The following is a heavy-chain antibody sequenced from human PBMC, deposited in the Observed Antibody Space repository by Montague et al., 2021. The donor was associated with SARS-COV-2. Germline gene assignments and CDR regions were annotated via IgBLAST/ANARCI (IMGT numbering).Heavy chain of an antibody. CDR2: IFYSGST. CDR3: ASMVRAQVYYFDY. D-gene: IGHD3-10*01. V-gene: IGHV4-39*01. CDR1: GGSISSSSYY. Sequence: SETLSLTCTVSGGSISSSSYYWGWIRQPPGKGLEWIGSIFYSGSTDYXPSLKSRVTLSVGTSKNQFSLKLSSVTAADTAVYYCASMVRAQVYYFDYWGQGTLVAVSS. J-gene: IGHJ4*02.